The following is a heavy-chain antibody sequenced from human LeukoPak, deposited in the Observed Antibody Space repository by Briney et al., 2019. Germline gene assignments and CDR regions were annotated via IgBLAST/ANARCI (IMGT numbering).Heavy chain of an antibody. CDR1: GGSISSGGYY. J-gene: IGHJ5*02. CDR3: ARVGQKKTRPIVIVPAAALPNWFGP. Sequence: SETLSHTCTVSGGSISSGGYYWSWIRQHPGKGLEWIGYIYYSGSTYYNPYLKSRITKIVDTSKNQFTLKLSSVTATDTAVYYCARVGQKKTRPIVIVPAAALPNWFGPWGQGTLVTVSS. CDR2: IYYSGST. D-gene: IGHD2-2*01. V-gene: IGHV4-31*03.